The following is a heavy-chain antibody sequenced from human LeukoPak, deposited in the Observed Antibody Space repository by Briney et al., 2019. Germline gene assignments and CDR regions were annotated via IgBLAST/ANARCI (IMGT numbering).Heavy chain of an antibody. V-gene: IGHV4-59*01. J-gene: IGHJ4*02. D-gene: IGHD6-13*01. CDR1: GGSISSYY. Sequence: SETLSLTCTVSGGSISSYYWSWIRQPPGKGLEWIGYIYYSGSTNYNPSLKSRVTISVDTSKNQFSLKLSSVTAADTAVYYCARDRSSSWYGRGFDYWAREPWSPSPQ. CDR2: IYYSGST. CDR3: ARDRSSSWYGRGFDY.